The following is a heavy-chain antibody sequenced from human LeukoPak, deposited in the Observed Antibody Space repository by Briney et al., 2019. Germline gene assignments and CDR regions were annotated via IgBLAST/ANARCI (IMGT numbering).Heavy chain of an antibody. CDR1: RFTFSSYA. Sequence: GGSLRLSCAASRFTFSSYAMSWVRQAPGKGLEWVSTLSGSGGNTYYADSVKGRVTISRDNSKNTLYLQMNSLRAEDTAVYHCAKGSYYYDSADYFDYWGQGTLVTVSS. D-gene: IGHD3-22*01. CDR2: LSGSGGNT. V-gene: IGHV3-23*01. J-gene: IGHJ4*02. CDR3: AKGSYYYDSADYFDY.